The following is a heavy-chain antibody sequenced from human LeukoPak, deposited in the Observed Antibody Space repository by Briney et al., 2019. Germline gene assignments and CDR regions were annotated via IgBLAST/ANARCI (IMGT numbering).Heavy chain of an antibody. J-gene: IGHJ4*02. D-gene: IGHD5-24*01. CDR3: ARSYDMEMATRYFDN. Sequence: SVKVSCKASEGTFSSYAINWVRQAPGQGLEWMGRIIPFLDITNYAQKFQGRVTIAADKSTSTAYMELSSLRSEDTAVYYCARSYDMEMATRYFDNWGQGTLVTVSS. CDR1: EGTFSSYA. V-gene: IGHV1-69*04. CDR2: IIPFLDIT.